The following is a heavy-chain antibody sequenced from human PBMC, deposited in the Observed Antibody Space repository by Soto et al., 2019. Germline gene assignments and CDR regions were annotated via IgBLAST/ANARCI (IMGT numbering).Heavy chain of an antibody. V-gene: IGHV3-30-3*01. Sequence: AGGSLRLSCAASGFAFNTYSRHWVRQAPGRGLEWVAVISYDGSNKFYADSVKGRFTISRDNSKNTLYLEMNSLRGEDTAVCYCAKVSPMGYFFDFWGQGTLVTVSS. CDR2: ISYDGSNK. CDR3: AKVSPMGYFFDF. CDR1: GFAFNTYS. J-gene: IGHJ4*02.